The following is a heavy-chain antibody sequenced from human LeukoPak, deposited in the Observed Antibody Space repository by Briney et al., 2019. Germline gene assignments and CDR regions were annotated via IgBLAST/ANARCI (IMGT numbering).Heavy chain of an antibody. D-gene: IGHD3-22*01. V-gene: IGHV4-39*07. CDR2: IYYSGST. CDR3: ARDFHYYDSSGYAFDI. Sequence: SETLSLTCTVSGGSITSSRYYWGWIRQPPGKGLEWIGSIYYSGSTYYNPSLKSRVTISVDTSKNQFSLKLSSVTAADTAVYYCARDFHYYDSSGYAFDIWGQGTMVTVSS. CDR1: GGSITSSRYY. J-gene: IGHJ3*02.